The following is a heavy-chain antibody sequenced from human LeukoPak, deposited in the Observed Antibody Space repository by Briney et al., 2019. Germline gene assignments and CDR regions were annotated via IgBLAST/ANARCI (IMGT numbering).Heavy chain of an antibody. CDR1: GYSISSGYY. CDR2: IYHSGST. Sequence: SETLSLTCTVSGYSISSGYYWGWIRQPPGKGLEWIGSIYHSGSTYYNPSLKSRVTISVDTPKNQFSLKLSSVTAADTAVYYCARDNYYDSSGYRGWFDPWGQGTLVTVSS. V-gene: IGHV4-38-2*02. CDR3: ARDNYYDSSGYRGWFDP. D-gene: IGHD3-22*01. J-gene: IGHJ5*02.